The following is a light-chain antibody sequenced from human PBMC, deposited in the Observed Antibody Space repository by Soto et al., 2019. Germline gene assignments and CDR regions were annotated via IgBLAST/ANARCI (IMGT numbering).Light chain of an antibody. CDR3: SSYRSYRTLVS. CDR1: NSDIGGYNY. CDR2: DVN. V-gene: IGLV2-14*03. Sequence: QSALTQPDSVSGSPGESITISCTGTNSDIGGYNYVSWYQQYPGKAPKLVIYDVNNRPSGVSNRFSGSKSGYTASLTISGLQAEDDAHYYCSSYRSYRTLVSLGTGTKV. J-gene: IGLJ1*01.